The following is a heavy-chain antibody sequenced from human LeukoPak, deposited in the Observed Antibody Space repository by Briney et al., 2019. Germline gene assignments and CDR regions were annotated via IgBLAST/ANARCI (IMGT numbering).Heavy chain of an antibody. Sequence: GGSLRLSCAASGFTFSSYAMHWVRQAPGKGLEYVSAISSNGGSTYYANSVKGRFTISRDNSKNTLYLQMGSLRAEDMAVYYCARAGSSGWVSDFDYWGRGTLVTVSS. CDR1: GFTFSSYA. V-gene: IGHV3-64*01. CDR2: ISSNGGST. J-gene: IGHJ4*02. D-gene: IGHD6-19*01. CDR3: ARAGSSGWVSDFDY.